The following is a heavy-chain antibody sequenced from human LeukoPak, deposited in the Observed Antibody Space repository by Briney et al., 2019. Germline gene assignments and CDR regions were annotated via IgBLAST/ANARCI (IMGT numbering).Heavy chain of an antibody. CDR3: ARGGTVTAYYMDV. CDR2: INPNSGGT. D-gene: IGHD4-17*01. CDR1: GYTFTGYY. J-gene: IGHJ6*03. Sequence: ASVKVSCKTSGYTFTGYYMHWVRQAPGQGLEWMGWINPNSGGTNYAQKFQGRVTMTRDTSISTAYMELSRLRPDDTAVYYCARGGTVTAYYMDVWGKGTTVTVSS. V-gene: IGHV1-2*02.